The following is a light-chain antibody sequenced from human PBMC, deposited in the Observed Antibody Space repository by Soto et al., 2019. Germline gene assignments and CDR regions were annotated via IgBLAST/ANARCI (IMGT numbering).Light chain of an antibody. V-gene: IGKV1-5*03. CDR2: KAS. J-gene: IGKJ1*01. Sequence: IQVTQSPSALSGSVGDRVTITCRAIQTISSWLAWYQQKPGKAPKLLIYKASSLESGVPSRFSGSGSGTEFTLIISGLQPDDSATYYCQQYTNTNNPWMFGQGTKVDIK. CDR1: QTISSW. CDR3: QQYTNTNNPWM.